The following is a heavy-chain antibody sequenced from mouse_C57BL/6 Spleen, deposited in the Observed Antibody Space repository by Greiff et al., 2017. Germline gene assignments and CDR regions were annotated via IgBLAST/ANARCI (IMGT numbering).Heavy chain of an antibody. CDR1: GYAFSSSW. CDR2: IYPGDGDT. V-gene: IGHV1-82*01. D-gene: IGHD1-1*01. Sequence: VKLVESGPELVKPGASVKISCKASGYAFSSSWMNWVKQRPGKGLEWIGRIYPGDGDTNYNGKFKGKATLTADKSSSTAYMQLSSLTSEDSAVYFCATPYYYGSSYVGFDYWGQGTTLTVSS. CDR3: ATPYYYGSSYVGFDY. J-gene: IGHJ2*01.